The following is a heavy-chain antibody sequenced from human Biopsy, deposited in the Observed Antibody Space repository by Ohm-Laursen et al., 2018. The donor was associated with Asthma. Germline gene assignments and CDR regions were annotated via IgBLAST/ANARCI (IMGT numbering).Heavy chain of an antibody. CDR2: IYSGGTS. Sequence: SLRLSCSASGSTVSGDHMFWVRQAPGKGLEWVSVIYSGGTSDTADSVRGRFTISRDFYKNTLYLQMDSLRAEDTAVYYCARAYGGNFFSGAFDIWGQGTMVTVSS. D-gene: IGHD4-23*01. V-gene: IGHV3-53*01. CDR3: ARAYGGNFFSGAFDI. J-gene: IGHJ3*02. CDR1: GSTVSGDH.